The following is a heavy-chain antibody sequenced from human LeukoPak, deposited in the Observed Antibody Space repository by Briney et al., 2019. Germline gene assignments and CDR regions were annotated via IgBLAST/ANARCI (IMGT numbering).Heavy chain of an antibody. J-gene: IGHJ5*02. CDR3: ARSPSELLWFGESEFNWFDP. D-gene: IGHD3-10*01. Sequence: GGSLGLSCAASGFTFSSYSMNWVRQAPGKGLEWVSSISSSSSYIYYADSVKGRFTISRDNAKNSLYLQMNSLRAEDTAVYYCARSPSELLWFGESEFNWFDPWGQGTLVTVSS. CDR2: ISSSSSYI. V-gene: IGHV3-21*01. CDR1: GFTFSSYS.